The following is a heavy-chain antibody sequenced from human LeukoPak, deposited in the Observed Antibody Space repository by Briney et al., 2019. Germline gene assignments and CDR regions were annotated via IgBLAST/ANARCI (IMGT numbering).Heavy chain of an antibody. CDR2: ICGSSSST. V-gene: IGHV3-23*01. Sequence: GGSLRLSCAASGFSFSSYAMNWVRQAPGKGLEWVSVICGSSSSTYYVDSVKGRFTISRDDSKNTLYLQMNSLRAEDTAIYYCAKGSGGSCHSATDYWGQGTLVTVSS. J-gene: IGHJ4*02. CDR1: GFSFSSYA. D-gene: IGHD2-15*01. CDR3: AKGSGGSCHSATDY.